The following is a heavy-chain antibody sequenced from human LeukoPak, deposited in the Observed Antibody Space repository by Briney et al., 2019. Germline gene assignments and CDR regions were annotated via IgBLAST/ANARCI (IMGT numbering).Heavy chain of an antibody. D-gene: IGHD3-10*01. Sequence: SETLSLTCTVSGGSISSSSYYWGWIRQPPGKGLEWIGYIYYSGSTNYNPSLKSRVTISVDTSKNQFSLKLSSVTAADTAVYYCARDQYGSGTWGQGTLVTVSS. V-gene: IGHV4-61*01. CDR2: IYYSGST. CDR3: ARDQYGSGT. J-gene: IGHJ5*02. CDR1: GGSISSSSYY.